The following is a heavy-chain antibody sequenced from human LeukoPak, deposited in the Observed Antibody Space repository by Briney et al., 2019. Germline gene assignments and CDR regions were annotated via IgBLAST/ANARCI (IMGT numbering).Heavy chain of an antibody. CDR2: INPSGGST. V-gene: IGHV1-46*01. Sequence: ASVKVSCKASGYTFTCYYMHWVRQAPGQGLEWMGIINPSGGSTSYAQKFQGRVTMTRDTSTSTVYMELSSLRSEDTTVYYCARAMEGDMVRGLMSYYYGMDVWGKGTTVTVSS. CDR3: ARAMEGDMVRGLMSYYYGMDV. D-gene: IGHD3-10*01. J-gene: IGHJ6*04. CDR1: GYTFTCYY.